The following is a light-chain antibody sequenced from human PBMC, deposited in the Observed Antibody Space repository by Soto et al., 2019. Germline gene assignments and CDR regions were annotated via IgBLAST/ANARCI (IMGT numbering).Light chain of an antibody. CDR2: GAS. V-gene: IGKV3-20*01. CDR3: HHYGTSPT. Sequence: EIVMTQSPATLSVSPGERATLSCRASQNVSSNLAWYQQKPGQAPRLLIYGASNRATGIPDRFSGSGSGTDFTLTISRLEPADFAVYFCHHYGTSPTFGQGTRMEIK. J-gene: IGKJ5*01. CDR1: QNVSSN.